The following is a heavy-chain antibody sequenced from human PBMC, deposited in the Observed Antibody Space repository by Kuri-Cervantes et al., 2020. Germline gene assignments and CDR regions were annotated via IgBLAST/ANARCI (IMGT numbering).Heavy chain of an antibody. CDR1: GGSISSGGYS. V-gene: IGHV4-30-2*01. CDR2: IYHSGST. Sequence: SETLSLTCAVSGGSISSGGYSWSWIRQPPGKGLEWIGYIYHSGSTYYNPSLKSRVTISVDRSKNQFSLKLSSVSAADTAVYYCARPPSDNDYEIYYVYWGQGTLVTVSS. J-gene: IGHJ4*02. CDR3: ARPPSDNDYEIYYVY. D-gene: IGHD4-17*01.